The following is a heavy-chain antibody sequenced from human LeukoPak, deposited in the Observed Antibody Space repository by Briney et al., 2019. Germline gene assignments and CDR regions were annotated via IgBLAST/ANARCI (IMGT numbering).Heavy chain of an antibody. CDR3: AKIGAVAGHFDY. CDR2: IRYDGSDK. D-gene: IGHD6-19*01. Sequence: SGGSLRLSCAASGFTLSRYGMHWVRQAPGKGLEWVAFIRYDGSDKSYADSVKGRFTISRDNSKNTLYLQMNSLRAEDTAVYYCAKIGAVAGHFDYWGQGTLVTVSS. V-gene: IGHV3-30*02. CDR1: GFTLSRYG. J-gene: IGHJ4*02.